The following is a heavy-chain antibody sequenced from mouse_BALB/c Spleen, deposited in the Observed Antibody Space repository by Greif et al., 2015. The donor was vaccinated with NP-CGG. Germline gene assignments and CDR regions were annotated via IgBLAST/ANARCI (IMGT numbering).Heavy chain of an antibody. V-gene: IGHV1S81*02. CDR1: GYTFTSYW. J-gene: IGHJ3*01. CDR3: AGGTGFAY. Sequence: QVQLQQSGAELVKPGASVKLSCKASGYTFTSYWMHWVKQRPGQGLEWIGEINPSNGRTNYNEKFKSKATLTVDKSSSTAYMQLSSLTSEDSAVYYCAGGTGFAYWGQGTLVTVSA. D-gene: IGHD4-1*01. CDR2: INPSNGRT.